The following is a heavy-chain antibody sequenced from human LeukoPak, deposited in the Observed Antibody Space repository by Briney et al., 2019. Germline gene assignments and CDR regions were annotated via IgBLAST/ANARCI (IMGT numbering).Heavy chain of an antibody. Sequence: SETLSLTCTVSGGSISNYYWSWIRQPPGKGLEWIGYIYYSGATNYNPSLKSRVTISVDTSKNQFSLKLSSVTAADTALYYCARDSRDGYNYRFDYWGPGTLVTVSS. J-gene: IGHJ4*02. CDR3: ARDSRDGYNYRFDY. CDR2: IYYSGAT. D-gene: IGHD5-24*01. V-gene: IGHV4-59*01. CDR1: GGSISNYY.